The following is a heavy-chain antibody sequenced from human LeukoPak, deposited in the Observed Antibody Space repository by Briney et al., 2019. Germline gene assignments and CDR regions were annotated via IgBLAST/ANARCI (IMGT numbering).Heavy chain of an antibody. J-gene: IGHJ4*02. CDR2: INHSGST. Sequence: PSETLSLTCAVYGGSFSDYDWSWIRQPPGKGLEWIGEINHSGSTNCDPSLKSRISMSIDTSKSQFSLKLSSVTAADTAVYYCARQGYYGSGSSRSDYWGQGTLVTVSS. D-gene: IGHD3-10*01. CDR3: ARQGYYGSGSSRSDY. CDR1: GGSFSDYD. V-gene: IGHV4-34*01.